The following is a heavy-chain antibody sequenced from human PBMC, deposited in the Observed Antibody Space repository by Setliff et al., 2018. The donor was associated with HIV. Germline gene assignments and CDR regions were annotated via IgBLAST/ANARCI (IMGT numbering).Heavy chain of an antibody. Sequence: GASVKVSCKASGYTFSSYYMRWVRQAPGQGLEWMGIINPSGGSTAYPQKFQGRVTMTRDTFTSTAYMELNSLRSEDTAVYYCARGSDSGSYSYYYGMDVWGQGTTVTVSS. D-gene: IGHD3-10*01. J-gene: IGHJ6*02. CDR2: INPSGGST. V-gene: IGHV1-46*01. CDR3: ARGSDSGSYSYYYGMDV. CDR1: GYTFSSYY.